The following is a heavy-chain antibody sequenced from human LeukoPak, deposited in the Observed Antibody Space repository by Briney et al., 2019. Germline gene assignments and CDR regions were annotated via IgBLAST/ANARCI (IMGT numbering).Heavy chain of an antibody. CDR1: GFTFSSYG. CDR2: ISYDGSNK. J-gene: IGHJ4*02. V-gene: IGHV3-30*18. Sequence: PGGSLRLSCAASGFTFSSYGVHWVRQAPGKGLEWVAVISYDGSNKYYADSVKGRFTISRDNSKNTLYLQMNSLRAEDTAVYYCAKLVDTMVRGVNLDYWGQGTLVTVSS. CDR3: AKLVDTMVRGVNLDY. D-gene: IGHD3-10*01.